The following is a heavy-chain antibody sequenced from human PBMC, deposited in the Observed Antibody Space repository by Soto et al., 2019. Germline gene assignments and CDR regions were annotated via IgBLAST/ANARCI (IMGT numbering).Heavy chain of an antibody. CDR2: VYHTGTT. D-gene: IGHD3-22*01. CDR3: ARALVTDYNSRDYHYYFAMDV. J-gene: IGHJ6*02. Sequence: SETLSLTCVVSGGPVSGDDLYWSWIRHLPGKGLEWIANVYHTGTTYYNPSLKRRVSMSVETSQNQFSLILASVTAAETAVYYCARALVTDYNSRDYHYYFAMDVWGQGTSVTVSS. V-gene: IGHV4-31*02. CDR1: GGPVSGDDLY.